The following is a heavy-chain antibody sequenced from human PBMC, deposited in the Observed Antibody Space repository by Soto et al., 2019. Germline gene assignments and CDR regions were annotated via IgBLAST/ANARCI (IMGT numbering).Heavy chain of an antibody. Sequence: GGSLRLSCAASGFTFSDYAMHWVRQAPGKGLEWVAVVSHDGRNTHYADSVKGRFTISRDSSKNMVSLEMTSLRAEDTAVYYCAKGGRQWLVTSDFNYWGQGALVTVSS. CDR2: VSHDGRNT. V-gene: IGHV3-30*18. CDR1: GFTFSDYA. J-gene: IGHJ4*02. D-gene: IGHD6-19*01. CDR3: AKGGRQWLVTSDFNY.